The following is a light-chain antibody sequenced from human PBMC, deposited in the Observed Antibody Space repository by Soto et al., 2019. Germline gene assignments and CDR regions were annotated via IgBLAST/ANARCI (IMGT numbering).Light chain of an antibody. V-gene: IGLV2-23*02. CDR3: CSYAGTVAYV. Sequence: QALLTQPPPRTGAPGQSITTSCTGTTKYVGSYNLVSWYQQLPGKAPKVIICEVNKRPSGVSYRFSGSKSGNTASLTISGLQTEDEADYYCCSYAGTVAYVFGTGTKVTVL. CDR1: TKYVGSYNL. CDR2: EVN. J-gene: IGLJ1*01.